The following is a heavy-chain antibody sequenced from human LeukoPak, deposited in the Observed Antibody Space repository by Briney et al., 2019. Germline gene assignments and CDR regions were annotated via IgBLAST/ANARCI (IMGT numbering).Heavy chain of an antibody. J-gene: IGHJ5*02. D-gene: IGHD3-3*01. CDR1: GYTFTTFG. CDR3: ARDLTTTNPNWIDP. V-gene: IGHV1-18*01. CDR2: ISVYNGNT. Sequence: GASVKVSCKASGYTFTTFGISWVRQAPGQGLEWMGWISVYNGNTNYAQKFQGRVTMTTDTSTSTAYMDLRSLRSDDTAIYYCARDLTTTNPNWIDPWAREPWSPSPQ.